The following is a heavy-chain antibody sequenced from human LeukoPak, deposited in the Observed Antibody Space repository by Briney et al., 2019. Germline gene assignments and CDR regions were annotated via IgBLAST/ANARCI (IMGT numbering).Heavy chain of an antibody. J-gene: IGHJ5*02. V-gene: IGHV4-34*01. CDR2: INHSGST. D-gene: IGHD3-3*01. Sequence: SETLSLTCAVYGGSFSGYYWSWIRQPPGKGLEWIGEINHSGSTNYNPSLKSRVTISVDTSKSQFSLKLSSVTAADTAVYYCARGGTIFGVVIIHGNWFDPWGQGTLVTVSS. CDR3: ARGGTIFGVVIIHGNWFDP. CDR1: GGSFSGYY.